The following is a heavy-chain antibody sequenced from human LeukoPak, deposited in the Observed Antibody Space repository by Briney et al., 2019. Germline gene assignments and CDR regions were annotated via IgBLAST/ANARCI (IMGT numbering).Heavy chain of an antibody. CDR2: IIPIFGTA. Sequence: SVKVSCKASGGTFSSYAISWVRQAPGQGLERMGGIIPIFGTANYAQKFQGRVTITTDESTSTAYMELSSLRSEDTAVYYCARDAPSYCSSTSCYQGDYWGQGTLVTVSS. J-gene: IGHJ4*02. CDR3: ARDAPSYCSSTSCYQGDY. V-gene: IGHV1-69*05. D-gene: IGHD2-2*01. CDR1: GGTFSSYA.